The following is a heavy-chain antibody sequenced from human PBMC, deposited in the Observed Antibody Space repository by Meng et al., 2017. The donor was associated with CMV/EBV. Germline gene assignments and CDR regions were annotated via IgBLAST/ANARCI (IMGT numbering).Heavy chain of an antibody. V-gene: IGHV3-7*01. Sequence: SCAASGFTFSSYWMSWVRQAPGKGLEWVANIKQDGSEKYYVDSVKGRFTISRDNAKNSLYLQMNSLRAEDTAVYYCARDGVCSGGSCPPYYYYYGMDVWGQGTTVTVSS. CDR3: ARDGVCSGGSCPPYYYYYGMDV. CDR1: GFTFSSYW. D-gene: IGHD2-15*01. CDR2: IKQDGSEK. J-gene: IGHJ6*02.